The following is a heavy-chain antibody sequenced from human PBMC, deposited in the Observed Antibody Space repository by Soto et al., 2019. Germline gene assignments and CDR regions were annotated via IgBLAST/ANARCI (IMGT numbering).Heavy chain of an antibody. CDR2: IYTSGST. D-gene: IGHD3-3*01. CDR3: ARDALFFLVSGYRPDVFSFRTRRSSDL. Sequence: KLSHPYTVSAGTLSTYYWSVIRQPAGKGLEWIGRIYTSGSTNYNPSLKSRVTMSVDTSKNQFSLKLSSVTAADTAVYYCARDALFFLVSGYRPDVFSFRTRRSSDL. J-gene: IGHJ2*01. V-gene: IGHV4-4*07. CDR1: AGTLSTYY.